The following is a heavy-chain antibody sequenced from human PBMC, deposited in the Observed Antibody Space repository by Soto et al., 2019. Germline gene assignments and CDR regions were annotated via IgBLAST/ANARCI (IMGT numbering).Heavy chain of an antibody. Sequence: VQLGECGGGVVQPGRSLRLSCTTSGFTFNTYGMHWVRQAPGKGLEWVAIIWYDGSNKYYADSVKGRFTISRDNSKNTLYLKMNSLRAEDTALYYCARTDCTGAYCYSWPFNYGVDVWGQGTTVTVSS. CDR1: GFTFNTYG. J-gene: IGHJ6*02. CDR2: IWYDGSNK. V-gene: IGHV3-33*08. D-gene: IGHD2-15*01. CDR3: ARTDCTGAYCYSWPFNYGVDV.